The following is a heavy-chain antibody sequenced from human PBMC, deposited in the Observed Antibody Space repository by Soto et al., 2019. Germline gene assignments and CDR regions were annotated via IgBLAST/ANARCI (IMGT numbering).Heavy chain of an antibody. J-gene: IGHJ4*02. V-gene: IGHV3-9*01. Sequence: LRLSCAVSGFRIDHYEMHWFRQAPWKGLEWVSGISWNSGSIGYADSVKGRFTISRDNAKNSLYLQMNSLRAEDTALYYCAKDKENYEILTGRDYWGQGTVVTVSP. CDR3: AKDKENYEILTGRDY. D-gene: IGHD3-9*01. CDR2: ISWNSGSI. CDR1: GFRIDHYE.